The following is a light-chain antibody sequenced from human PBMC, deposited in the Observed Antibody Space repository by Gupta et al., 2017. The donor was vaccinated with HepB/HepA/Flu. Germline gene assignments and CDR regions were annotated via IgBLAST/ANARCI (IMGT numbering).Light chain of an antibody. CDR2: NTN. CDR1: TEAVTNGHY. Sequence: QAVVPQAPPLTVSPGGTVTLTCGSNTEAVTNGHYPYWFQQNPGHVHRILIYNTNNKHSGTPGRFSGYLLGDKAALTLPGAQPEDEDDYYCLLDYSAARVFGGGTKLTVL. V-gene: IGLV7-46*01. CDR3: LLDYSAARV. J-gene: IGLJ2*01.